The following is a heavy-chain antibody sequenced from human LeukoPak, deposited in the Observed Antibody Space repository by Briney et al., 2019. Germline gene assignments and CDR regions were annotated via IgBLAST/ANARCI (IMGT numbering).Heavy chain of an antibody. Sequence: SETLSLTCTVSSGSISSSSYYWGWIRQPPGKGLEWIGSIYYSGSTYYNPSLKSRVTISVDTSKNQFSLKLSSVTAADTAVYYCARLFGMDVWGQGTTVTVSS. CDR3: ARLFGMDV. CDR1: SGSISSSSYY. J-gene: IGHJ6*02. V-gene: IGHV4-39*01. CDR2: IYYSGST.